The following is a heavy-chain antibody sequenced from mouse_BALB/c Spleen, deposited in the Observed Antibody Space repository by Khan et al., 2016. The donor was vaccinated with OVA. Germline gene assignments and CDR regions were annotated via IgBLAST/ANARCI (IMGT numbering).Heavy chain of an antibody. CDR1: GYSFTDYI. D-gene: IGHD2-12*01. CDR3: ARRAYGSSYPGFAY. Sequence: QVQLQQSGPELLKPGASVKMFCKASGYSFTDYIISWVKQRTGQGLQWIGEIYPGSGSIYSNEKFKGKATLTADKSSNTAYMQPSSLTSADSAVYFSARRAYGSSYPGFAYWGEGALVTVSA. V-gene: IGHV1-77*01. J-gene: IGHJ3*01. CDR2: IYPGSGSI.